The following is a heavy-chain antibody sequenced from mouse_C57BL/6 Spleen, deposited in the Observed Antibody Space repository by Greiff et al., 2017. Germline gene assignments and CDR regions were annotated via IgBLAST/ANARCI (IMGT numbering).Heavy chain of an antibody. D-gene: IGHD2-5*01. CDR1: GYTFTSYW. Sequence: QVQLKQPGTELVKPGASGYTFTSYWMHWVKQRPGQGLEWIGNINPSNGGTNYNEKFKSKATLTVDKSSSTAYMQLSSLTSEDSAVCYCAREGVYSNYDPFAYWGQGTLVTVSA. CDR2: INPSNGGT. V-gene: IGHV1-53*01. J-gene: IGHJ3*01. CDR3: AREGVYSNYDPFAY.